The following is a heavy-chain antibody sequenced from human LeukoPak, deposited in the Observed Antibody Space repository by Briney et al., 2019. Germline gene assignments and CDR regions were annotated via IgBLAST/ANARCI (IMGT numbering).Heavy chain of an antibody. J-gene: IGHJ4*02. D-gene: IGHD4-17*01. CDR2: INSDGSST. CDR1: GFTFSSYW. V-gene: IGHV3-74*01. CDR3: ARDGQDYGDYFWYFDY. Sequence: GGSLRLSCAASGFTFSSYWMHWVRQAPGKGLVWVSRINSDGSSTSYADSVKGRFTISRDNAKNTLYLQMNSLRAEDTAVYYCARDGQDYGDYFWYFDYWGQGTLVTVSS.